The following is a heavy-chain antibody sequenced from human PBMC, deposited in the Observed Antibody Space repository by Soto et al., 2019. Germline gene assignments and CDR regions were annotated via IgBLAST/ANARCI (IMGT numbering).Heavy chain of an antibody. Sequence: QVQLVQSGAEVKKPGSSVKVSCKASGDTFSRYAISWVRQAPGQGLEWMGGIIPTFGTPNYAQKFQGRVTIIADESTSTVHMEVSSLTSEDTAMYYCARVAYGDYGVDVWGQGTTVTVSS. V-gene: IGHV1-69*01. CDR2: IIPTFGTP. J-gene: IGHJ6*02. CDR3: ARVAYGDYGVDV. CDR1: GDTFSRYA. D-gene: IGHD4-17*01.